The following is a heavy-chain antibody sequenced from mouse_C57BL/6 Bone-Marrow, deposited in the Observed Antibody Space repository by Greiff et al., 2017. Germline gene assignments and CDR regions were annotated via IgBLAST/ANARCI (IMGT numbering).Heavy chain of an antibody. J-gene: IGHJ4*01. CDR3: TTFYDYYYYAMDY. D-gene: IGHD2-4*01. V-gene: IGHV14-4*01. CDR2: IDPENGDT. CDR1: GFNIKDDY. Sequence: MQLKQSGAELVRPGASVKLSCTASGFNIKDDYMHWVKQRPEQGLEWIGWIDPENGDTEYASKFQGKATIAADTSSNTAYLQLSSLTSEDTAVYYCTTFYDYYYYAMDYWGQGPSVTVSS.